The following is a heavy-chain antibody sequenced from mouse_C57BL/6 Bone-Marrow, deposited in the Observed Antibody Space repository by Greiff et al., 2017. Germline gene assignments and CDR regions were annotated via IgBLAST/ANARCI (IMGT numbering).Heavy chain of an antibody. CDR1: GYTFTSYW. Sequence: VQLQQSGTVLARPGASVKMSCKTSGYTFTSYWMHWVKQRPGQGLEWIGAIYPGNSDTSYNQKFKGKAKLTAVTSASTAYMELSSLTNEDSAVYYCTSPLYDYDGGTWFAYWGQGTLVTVSA. D-gene: IGHD2-4*01. J-gene: IGHJ3*01. V-gene: IGHV1-5*01. CDR2: IYPGNSDT. CDR3: TSPLYDYDGGTWFAY.